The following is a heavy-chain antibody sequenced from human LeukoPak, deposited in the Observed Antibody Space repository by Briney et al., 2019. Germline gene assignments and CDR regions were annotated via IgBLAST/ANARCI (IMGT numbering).Heavy chain of an antibody. J-gene: IGHJ4*02. Sequence: GGSLRLSCAASGFTFSSYAMSWVRQAPGRGLEWVSGISGSGGSTSYVDSVKGRFTISRDISKNTLCLQMNSLRAEDTAVYFCAKTYGDYIQRPLDYWGQGTLVTVSS. V-gene: IGHV3-23*01. CDR2: ISGSGGST. D-gene: IGHD4-17*01. CDR1: GFTFSSYA. CDR3: AKTYGDYIQRPLDY.